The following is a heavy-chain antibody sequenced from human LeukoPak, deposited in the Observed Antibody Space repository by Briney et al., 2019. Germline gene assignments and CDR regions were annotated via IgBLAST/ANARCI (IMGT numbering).Heavy chain of an antibody. CDR1: GFTFSSYG. Sequence: GGSLRLSCAASGFTFSSYGMHWVRQAPGKGLEWVAVISYDGSNKYYADSVKGRFTISRDNSKNTLYLQMNSLRAEDTAVYYCAKQLPFDYWGQGTLVPVSS. J-gene: IGHJ4*02. V-gene: IGHV3-30*18. CDR3: AKQLPFDY. D-gene: IGHD1-26*01. CDR2: ISYDGSNK.